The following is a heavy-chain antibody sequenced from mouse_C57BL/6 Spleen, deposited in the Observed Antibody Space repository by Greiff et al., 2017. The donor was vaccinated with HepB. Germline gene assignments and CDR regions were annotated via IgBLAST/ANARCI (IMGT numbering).Heavy chain of an antibody. D-gene: IGHD1-1*01. CDR2: ISSGSSTI. CDR3: ARGYYGSSSFAY. J-gene: IGHJ3*01. CDR1: GFTFSDYG. Sequence: EVKLMESGGGLVKPGGSLKLSCAASGFTFSDYGMHWVRQAPEKGLEWVAYISSGSSTIYYADTVKGRFTISRDNAKNTLFLQMTSLRSEDTAMYYCARGYYGSSSFAYWGQGTLVTVSA. V-gene: IGHV5-17*01.